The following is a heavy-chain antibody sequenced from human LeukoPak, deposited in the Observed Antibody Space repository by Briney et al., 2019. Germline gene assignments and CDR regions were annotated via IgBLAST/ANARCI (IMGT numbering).Heavy chain of an antibody. CDR3: ARGTNDYGDY. CDR2: ISSSGSTI. J-gene: IGHJ4*02. CDR1: GFTFSSYE. Sequence: GGSLRLSCAASGFTFSSYEMNWVRQASGKGLEWVSYISSSGSTIYYADSVKGRFTISRDNAKNSLYLQMDSLRAEDTAVYYCARGTNDYGDYWGQGTLVTVSS. V-gene: IGHV3-48*03.